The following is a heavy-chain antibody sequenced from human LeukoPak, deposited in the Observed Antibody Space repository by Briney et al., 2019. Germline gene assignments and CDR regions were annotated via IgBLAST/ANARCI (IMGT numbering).Heavy chain of an antibody. CDR1: GFTFSSYG. Sequence: GGSLRLSCAASGFTFSSYGIHWVRQAPGKGLEWMAFIQYDGTNKYYADSVKGRFTISRDNSKNTLYLQMNSLRAEDTAVYYCAKVPHYYYGSGSYQFDYWGQGTLVAVSS. CDR3: AKVPHYYYGSGSYQFDY. V-gene: IGHV3-30*02. CDR2: IQYDGTNK. J-gene: IGHJ4*02. D-gene: IGHD3-10*01.